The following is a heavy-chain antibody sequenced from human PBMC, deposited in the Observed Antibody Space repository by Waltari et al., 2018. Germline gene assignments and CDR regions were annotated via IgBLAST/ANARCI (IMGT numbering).Heavy chain of an antibody. CDR1: GYTFTGYY. V-gene: IGHV1-2*02. D-gene: IGHD3-3*01. CDR2: INPTSGGT. J-gene: IGHJ4*02. Sequence: QVQLVQSGAEVKKPGASVKVSCKASGYTFTGYYMHWVRQAAGQGLAWMGWINPTSGGTDYAQKFQARVTMTSDTSISTAYMELSRLRTDDTAVYYCARAGYDFWSGYYRFDYWGQGTLVTVSS. CDR3: ARAGYDFWSGYYRFDY.